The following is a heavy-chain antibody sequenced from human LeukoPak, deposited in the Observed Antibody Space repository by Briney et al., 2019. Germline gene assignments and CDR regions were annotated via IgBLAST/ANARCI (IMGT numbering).Heavy chain of an antibody. CDR2: IYTSGST. J-gene: IGHJ5*02. V-gene: IGHV4-61*02. Sequence: SETLSLTCTVSGGSISSGSYYWSWIRQPAGKGLEWIGRIYTSGSTNYNPSLKSRVTISVDTSKNQFSLKLSSVTAADTAVYYCARVYSSSWYVPWGQGTLVTVSS. D-gene: IGHD6-13*01. CDR3: ARVYSSSWYVP. CDR1: GGSISSGSYY.